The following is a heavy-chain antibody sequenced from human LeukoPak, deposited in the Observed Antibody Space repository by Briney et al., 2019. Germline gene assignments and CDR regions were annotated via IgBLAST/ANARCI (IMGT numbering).Heavy chain of an antibody. CDR3: ARHTPFISVRYFDWLYKSGAFDI. J-gene: IGHJ3*02. CDR1: GGSISSSSYY. D-gene: IGHD3-9*01. V-gene: IGHV4-39*01. Sequence: SETLPLTCTVSGGSISSSSYYWGWIRQPPGKGLEWIGSIYYSGSTYYNPSLKSRVTISVDTSKNQFSLKLSSVTAADTAVYYCARHTPFISVRYFDWLYKSGAFDIWGQGTMVTVSS. CDR2: IYYSGST.